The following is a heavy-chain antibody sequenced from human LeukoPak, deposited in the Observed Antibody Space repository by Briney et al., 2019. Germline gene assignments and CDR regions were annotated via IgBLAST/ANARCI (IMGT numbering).Heavy chain of an antibody. D-gene: IGHD2-2*01. V-gene: IGHV3-30-3*01. CDR2: VSYDGSNK. CDR1: GFTFSSYA. J-gene: IGHJ4*02. CDR3: AREKGGYCSSTSCLEGGFIVY. Sequence: LPGRSLRLSCAASGFTFSSYAMHWVRQAPGKGLEWVAVVSYDGSNKYYADSVKGRFTISRDNSKNTLYLQMNSLRAEDTAVYYCAREKGGYCSSTSCLEGGFIVYWGQGTLVTVSS.